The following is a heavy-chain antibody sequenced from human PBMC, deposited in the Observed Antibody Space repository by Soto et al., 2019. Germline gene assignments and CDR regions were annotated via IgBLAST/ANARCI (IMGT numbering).Heavy chain of an antibody. CDR1: GYMFPIYH. Sequence: PGESLKISCEASGYMFPIYHISWVRQMPGKGLEWVGKIDPSDSRTMYRPSSRARITISVDKSINTAYLEWGRLKASDTAMYYCERPDSNGDFHFCCHGTQVTVSP. CDR3: ERPDSNGDFHF. CDR2: IDPSDSRT. V-gene: IGHV5-10-1*01. J-gene: IGHJ4*01. D-gene: IGHD2-8*01.